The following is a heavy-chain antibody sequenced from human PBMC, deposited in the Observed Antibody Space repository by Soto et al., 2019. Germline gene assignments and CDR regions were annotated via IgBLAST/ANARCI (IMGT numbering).Heavy chain of an antibody. CDR1: GGSISSSSYY. CDR3: ARQPPDYYDSSGYYYGMDV. CDR2: IYYSGST. V-gene: IGHV4-39*01. J-gene: IGHJ6*02. D-gene: IGHD3-22*01. Sequence: SETLSLTCTVSGGSISSSSYYWGWIRQPPGKGLEWIGSIYYSGSTYYNPSLKSRVTISVDTSKNQFSLKLSSVTAADTAVYYCARQPPDYYDSSGYYYGMDVWGQGTTVTVSS.